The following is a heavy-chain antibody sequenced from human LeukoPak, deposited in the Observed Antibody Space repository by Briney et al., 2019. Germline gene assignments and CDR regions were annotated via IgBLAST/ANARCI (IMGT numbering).Heavy chain of an antibody. CDR2: IYYSGTT. V-gene: IGHV4-59*08. D-gene: IGHD2-2*01. Sequence: SETLSLTCSVSGXSIKTYYGSWIRQPPGMGLEWLGFIYYSGTTSYNPSLESRVTMSLDTSKNQVSLKMTSVSAADTAVYYCASLGSRYDFWGQGTLVTVSS. CDR1: GXSIKTYY. CDR3: ASLGSRYDF. J-gene: IGHJ4*02.